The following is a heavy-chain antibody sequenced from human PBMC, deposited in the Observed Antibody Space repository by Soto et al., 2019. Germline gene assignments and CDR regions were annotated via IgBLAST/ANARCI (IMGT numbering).Heavy chain of an antibody. J-gene: IGHJ4*02. Sequence: GASVKVSCKASGYTFTSYCISCVRHAPGQGLEWMGWISAYNGNTNYAQKLQGRVTMSTDTSTSTAYMELRSLRSDDTAVYYCAREYADSSGYRPSDYWGQGTLVTVSS. CDR1: GYTFTSYC. CDR3: AREYADSSGYRPSDY. D-gene: IGHD3-22*01. V-gene: IGHV1-18*01. CDR2: ISAYNGNT.